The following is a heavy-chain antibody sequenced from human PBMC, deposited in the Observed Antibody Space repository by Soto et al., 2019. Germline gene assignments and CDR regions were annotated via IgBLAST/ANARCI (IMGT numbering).Heavy chain of an antibody. D-gene: IGHD3-16*01. CDR3: AMVDVYVTPSPQDV. J-gene: IGHJ6*02. CDR1: GYTFTRYG. V-gene: IGHV1-18*01. CDR2: INTYNGHT. Sequence: QVQLVQSGAEVKNPGASVKVSCKASGYTFTRYGIGWARQAPGQGLEWMGWINTYNGHTKSAQNVQGRVTLTPDPSTSTAYMELRSLRSNDTAIYYCAMVDVYVTPSPQDVWGQATTVIVSS.